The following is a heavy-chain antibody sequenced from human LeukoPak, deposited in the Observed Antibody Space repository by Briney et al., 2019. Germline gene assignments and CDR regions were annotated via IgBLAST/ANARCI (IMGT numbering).Heavy chain of an antibody. V-gene: IGHV4-59*01. J-gene: IGHJ4*02. Sequence: SETLSLTCSVSGDSISSYYWSWIRQPPGKGPEWNGYIYYRGSTNYNSSLKSRVTISVDTSKNQFSLNLSSVTAADTAVYYCARAGSGWSFDYWGQGTLVTVSS. D-gene: IGHD6-19*01. CDR3: ARAGSGWSFDY. CDR1: GDSISSYY. CDR2: IYYRGST.